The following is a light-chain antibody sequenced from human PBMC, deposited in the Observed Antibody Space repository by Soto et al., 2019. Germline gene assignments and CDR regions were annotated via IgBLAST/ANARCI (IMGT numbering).Light chain of an antibody. V-gene: IGKV3-20*01. CDR2: GAS. CDR1: QSVSRSY. J-gene: IGKJ2*01. CDR3: QQYGSSPTYT. Sequence: EIVLTQSPGTLSLSPGERATLSCRASQSVSRSYLAWYQQKPGQAPRLLIYGASSRATGIPDRFSGSESEKDFAHTISRLEPEDFAGYYCQQYGSSPTYTFGQGTKLEIK.